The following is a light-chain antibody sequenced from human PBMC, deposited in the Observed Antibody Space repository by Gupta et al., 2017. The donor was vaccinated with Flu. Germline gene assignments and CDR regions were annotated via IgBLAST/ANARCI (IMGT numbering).Light chain of an antibody. J-gene: IGLJ1*01. CDR3: DAWEDSLNGHYV. V-gene: IGLV1-44*01. CDR1: SSNIGSNT. CDR2: DNN. Sequence: VTISCSGSSSNIGSNTVICCQQVPEIAPNLLICDNNKRRSGVPDRFSGSKSGTSASLAINGLQSEEEADYYCDAWEDSLNGHYVFGTGTKVTVL.